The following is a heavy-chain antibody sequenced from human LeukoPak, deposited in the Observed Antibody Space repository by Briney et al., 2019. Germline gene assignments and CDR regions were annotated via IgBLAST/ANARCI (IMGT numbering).Heavy chain of an antibody. V-gene: IGHV4-59*01. J-gene: IGHJ4*02. CDR1: GGSISSYY. CDR3: ARRGGSYLV. Sequence: SETLSLTCSVSGGSISSYYWTWLRQPPGKGLEWIGYIYYSGSTNYNPSLKSRLTISIDTPKKQFSLKLSSVTAADTAVYYCARRGGSYLVWGQGTLVTVSS. CDR2: IYYSGST. D-gene: IGHD1-26*01.